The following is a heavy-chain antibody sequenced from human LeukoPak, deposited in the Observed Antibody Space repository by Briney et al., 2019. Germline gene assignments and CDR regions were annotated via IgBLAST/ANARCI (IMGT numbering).Heavy chain of an antibody. CDR3: AKPRYDFWSGYTLDP. Sequence: ASVKVSCKASGYTFTGYYMHLVRQAPGQGLEWMGWINPNSGGTNYAQKFQGRVTMTRDTSIGTAYMELSRLRSDDTAVYYCAKPRYDFWSGYTLDPWGQGTLVTVSS. J-gene: IGHJ5*02. V-gene: IGHV1-2*02. CDR2: INPNSGGT. D-gene: IGHD3-3*01. CDR1: GYTFTGYY.